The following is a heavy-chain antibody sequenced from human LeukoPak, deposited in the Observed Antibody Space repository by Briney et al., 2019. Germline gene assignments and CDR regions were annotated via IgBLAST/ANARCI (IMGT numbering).Heavy chain of an antibody. CDR1: GGTLSRYA. J-gene: IGHJ4*02. D-gene: IGHD6-19*01. CDR2: IIPIFGTA. V-gene: IGHV1-69*01. CDR3: ARAGHSSGWYEGVDY. Sequence: SVKVSCKASGGTLSRYAISWVRQAPGQGHEWMGGIIPIFGTANYAQTFQGRVTITADESTSTAYMELSSLRSEDTAVYYCARAGHSSGWYEGVDYWGQGTLVTVSS.